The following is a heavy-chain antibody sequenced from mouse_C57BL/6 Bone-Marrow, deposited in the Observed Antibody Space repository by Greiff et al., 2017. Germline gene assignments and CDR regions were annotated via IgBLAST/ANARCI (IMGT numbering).Heavy chain of an antibody. CDR3: ARRGYYGSSPSY. V-gene: IGHV5-6*02. D-gene: IGHD1-1*01. CDR1: GFTFSSYG. J-gene: IGHJ3*01. Sequence: EVKVVESGGDLVKPGGSLKLSCAASGFTFSSYGMSWVRQTPDKRLEWVATISSGGSYTYYPDSVKGRFTISRDNAKNTLYLQMSRLKSEDTAMYYCARRGYYGSSPSYWGQGTLVTVSA. CDR2: ISSGGSYT.